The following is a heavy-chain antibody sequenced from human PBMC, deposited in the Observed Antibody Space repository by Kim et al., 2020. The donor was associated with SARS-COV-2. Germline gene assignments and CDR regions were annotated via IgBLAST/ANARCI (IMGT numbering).Heavy chain of an antibody. V-gene: IGHV3-33*05. CDR2: ISYDGSNK. D-gene: IGHD6-13*01. CDR1: GFTFSSYG. Sequence: GGSLRLSCAASGFTFSSYGMHWVRQAPGKGLEWVAVISYDGSNKYYADSVKGRFTISRDNSKNTLYLQMNSLRAEDTAVYYCARDGYSSSWWGNSQHRTNREYFDYWGQGTLVTVFS. J-gene: IGHJ4*02. CDR3: ARDGYSSSWWGNSQHRTNREYFDY.